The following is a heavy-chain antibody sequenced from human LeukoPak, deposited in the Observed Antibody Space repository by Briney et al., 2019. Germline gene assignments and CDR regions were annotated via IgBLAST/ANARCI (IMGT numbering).Heavy chain of an antibody. CDR1: GGSISSGDYY. CDR3: ARDNEGEFDP. Sequence: SETLSLTCTVSGGSISSGDYYWSWIRQPPGKGLEWIGYIYYSGSTYYNPPLKSRVTISVDTSKNQFSLKLSSVTAADTAVYYCARDNEGEFDPWGQGTLVTVSS. V-gene: IGHV4-30-4*01. CDR2: IYYSGST. D-gene: IGHD1-1*01. J-gene: IGHJ5*02.